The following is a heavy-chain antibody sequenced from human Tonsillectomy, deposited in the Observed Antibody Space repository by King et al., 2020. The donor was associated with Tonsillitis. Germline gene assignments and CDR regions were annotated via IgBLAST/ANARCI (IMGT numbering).Heavy chain of an antibody. CDR1: GYTFTGYY. D-gene: IGHD2-21*02. CDR2: INPNSGGT. Sequence: QVQLVQSGAEVKKPGASVKVSCKASGYTFTGYYMHWVRQAPGQGLEWMGWINPNSGGTNYAQKFQGRVTMTRDTSISTAYMELSRLRSDDTAVYYCARQGGDYCGGDCYFFHDAFDIWGQGTMVTVSS. J-gene: IGHJ3*02. V-gene: IGHV1-2*02. CDR3: ARQGGDYCGGDCYFFHDAFDI.